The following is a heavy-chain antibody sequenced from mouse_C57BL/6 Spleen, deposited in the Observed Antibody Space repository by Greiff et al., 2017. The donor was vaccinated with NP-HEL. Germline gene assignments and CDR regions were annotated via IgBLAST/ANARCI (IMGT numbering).Heavy chain of an antibody. Sequence: VKVVESGPGLVQPSQSLSITCTVSGFSLTSYGVHWVRQSPGKGLEWLGVIWRGGSTDYNAAFMSRLSITKDNSKSQVFFKMNSLQADDTAIYYCANLDSSYAMDYWGQGTSVTVSS. V-gene: IGHV2-5*01. D-gene: IGHD3-2*01. J-gene: IGHJ4*01. CDR3: ANLDSSYAMDY. CDR1: GFSLTSYG. CDR2: IWRGGST.